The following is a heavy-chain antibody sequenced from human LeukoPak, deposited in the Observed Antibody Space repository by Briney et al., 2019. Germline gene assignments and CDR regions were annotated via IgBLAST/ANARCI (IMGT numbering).Heavy chain of an antibody. V-gene: IGHV3-30*18. D-gene: IGHD3-22*01. J-gene: IGHJ4*02. CDR1: GFTFSNYG. CDR2: ISYDGSNE. Sequence: GGSLRLSCTASGFTFSNYGMHWVRQAPGKGQEWVAVISYDGSNEYYADSVKGRFTISRDNSKNTLFLQMNSLRPEDTAVYHCAKVALFSGYYPPFDYWGQGTLVTVSS. CDR3: AKVALFSGYYPPFDY.